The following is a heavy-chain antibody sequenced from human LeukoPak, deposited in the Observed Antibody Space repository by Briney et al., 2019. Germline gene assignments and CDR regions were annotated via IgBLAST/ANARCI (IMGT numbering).Heavy chain of an antibody. CDR2: INSDGTSI. CDR3: AREGRVSGYDFDC. D-gene: IGHD5-12*01. CDR1: GFTFSSYW. V-gene: IGHV3-74*03. Sequence: GGSLRLSCAASGFTFSSYWMRCVRQAPGKGLVWVSRINSDGTSITYADSVKGRFTISRDNAKNTLYLQMNSLRVEDTAVYYCAREGRVSGYDFDCWGQGTLVTVSS. J-gene: IGHJ4*02.